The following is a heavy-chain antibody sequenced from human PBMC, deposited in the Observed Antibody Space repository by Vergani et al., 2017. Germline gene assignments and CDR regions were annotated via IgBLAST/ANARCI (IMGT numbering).Heavy chain of an antibody. D-gene: IGHD3-10*02. V-gene: IGHV3-15*01. CDR1: GFTFSDYY. Sequence: VQLVESGGGLVKPGGSLRLSCAASGFTFSDYYMSWIRQAPGKGLEWVGRIKSKTDGGTTDYAAPVKGRFTISRDDSKNTLYLQMNSLKTEDTAVYYCTLFVADFDYWGQGTLVTVSS. CDR3: TLFVADFDY. J-gene: IGHJ4*02. CDR2: IKSKTDGGTT.